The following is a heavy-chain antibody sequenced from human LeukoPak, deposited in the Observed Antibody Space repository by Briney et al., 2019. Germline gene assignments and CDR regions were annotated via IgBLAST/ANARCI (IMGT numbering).Heavy chain of an antibody. CDR1: GYTFTSYG. CDR2: ISAYNGNT. CDR3: ARGDYYDSSGYLDYFDY. J-gene: IGHJ4*02. D-gene: IGHD3-22*01. V-gene: IGHV1-18*01. Sequence: ASVKVSCKASGYTFTSYGISWVRQAPGQGLEWMGWISAYNGNTNYAQKLQGRVTMTTDTSTSTAYMELRSLRSDDTAVYYCARGDYYDSSGYLDYFDYWGQGTLVTVSS.